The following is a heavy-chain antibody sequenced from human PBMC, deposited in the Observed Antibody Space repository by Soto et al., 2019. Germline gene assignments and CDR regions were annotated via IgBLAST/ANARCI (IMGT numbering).Heavy chain of an antibody. J-gene: IGHJ4*02. Sequence: QVQLVQSGAEVKRPGSSVKVSCESSGDTFNSYLISWVRQAPGQGLEWMGGIIPIIRVTHYAQKFQGRVTISALSSTGTAYMELTNLGFEDTALYYCAIESRGAKGADHWGQGTLVTVSS. V-gene: IGHV1-69*17. CDR3: AIESRGAKGADH. CDR2: IIPIIRVT. CDR1: GDTFNSYL. D-gene: IGHD3-10*01.